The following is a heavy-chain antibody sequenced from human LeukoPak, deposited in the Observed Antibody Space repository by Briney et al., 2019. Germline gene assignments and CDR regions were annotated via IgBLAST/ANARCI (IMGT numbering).Heavy chain of an antibody. J-gene: IGHJ5*02. V-gene: IGHV4-59*01. CDR2: ISYSGST. Sequence: SETLSLTCTVSGGSISSYYWSWIRQLPGKGLEWIGYISYSGSTNFNPSLKSRVTISVDTSKNQFSLKLSSVTAADTAVYYCAREGTAGTNLNWFDPWGQGTLVTVSS. D-gene: IGHD1-1*01. CDR3: AREGTAGTNLNWFDP. CDR1: GGSISSYY.